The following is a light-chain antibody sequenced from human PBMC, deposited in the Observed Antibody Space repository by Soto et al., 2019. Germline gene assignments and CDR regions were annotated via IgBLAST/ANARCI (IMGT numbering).Light chain of an antibody. V-gene: IGKV1-12*01. Sequence: DIQMTQSPSSVSAFVGDRITITCRASQGISTWLAWYQQKPGKAPTLLISDASILQGGVPSRFVGSGSGRDFTLTISGLQPEDFATYYCQQGNSFTLTFGGGTKVDIX. CDR2: DAS. CDR1: QGISTW. J-gene: IGKJ4*01. CDR3: QQGNSFTLT.